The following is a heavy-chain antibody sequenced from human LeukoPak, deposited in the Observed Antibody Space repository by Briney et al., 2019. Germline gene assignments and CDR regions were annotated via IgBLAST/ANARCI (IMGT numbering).Heavy chain of an antibody. Sequence: GGSLRLSCAASGFTFSSYSMNWVRQAPGKGLEWVSSISSSSSYIYYADSVKGRFTISRDNAKNSPYLQMNSLRAEDTAVYYCARESSPEDAFDIWGQGTMVTVSS. J-gene: IGHJ3*02. V-gene: IGHV3-21*01. CDR2: ISSSSSYI. CDR1: GFTFSSYS. CDR3: ARESSPEDAFDI.